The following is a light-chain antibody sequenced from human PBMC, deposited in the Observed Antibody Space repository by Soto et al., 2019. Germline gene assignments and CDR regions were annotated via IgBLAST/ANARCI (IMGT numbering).Light chain of an antibody. V-gene: IGKV3-15*01. CDR1: QSVSSN. CDR3: LQASTFPRT. Sequence: ETVMTQSPATLSVSPGERASLSCRASQSVSSNLAWYQQKPGRAPRILIFGASSRAAGVPDRFSGSGSGTDFTLTINSLQSEDFATYYCLQASTFPRTFGQGTKVDI. J-gene: IGKJ1*01. CDR2: GAS.